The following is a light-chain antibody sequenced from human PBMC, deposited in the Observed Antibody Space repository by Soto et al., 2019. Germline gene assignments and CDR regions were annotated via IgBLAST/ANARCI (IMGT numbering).Light chain of an antibody. Sequence: DIQMTQSPSSLSASIGDRVTITCRASQRISTYLNWYQQKPGKAPKLLIYAASNLQSGVPSTFGGSGSGTDFSLTISSLQPEDFATYFCQQSYSTPRTFGGGTKVDIK. CDR2: AAS. CDR3: QQSYSTPRT. V-gene: IGKV1-39*01. CDR1: QRISTY. J-gene: IGKJ4*01.